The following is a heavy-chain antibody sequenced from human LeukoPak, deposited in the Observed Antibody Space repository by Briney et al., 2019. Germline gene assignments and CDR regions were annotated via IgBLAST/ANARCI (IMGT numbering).Heavy chain of an antibody. Sequence: GGSLRLSCAASGFTFSKVWMSWVRQAPGKGLEWVGRTKSKTDGGTIDYAAPVKGGFTISRDDSKDTLFLQMNSLKTEDTAVYYCTTDLSELDDSGYYAKYFHHWGQGTLVSVSS. CDR2: TKSKTDGGTI. CDR3: TTDLSELDDSGYYAKYFHH. V-gene: IGHV3-15*01. D-gene: IGHD3-22*01. CDR1: GFTFSKVW. J-gene: IGHJ1*01.